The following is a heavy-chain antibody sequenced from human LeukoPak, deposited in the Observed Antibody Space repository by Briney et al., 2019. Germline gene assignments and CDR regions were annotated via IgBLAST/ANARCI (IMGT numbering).Heavy chain of an antibody. D-gene: IGHD3-22*01. CDR3: ARDLSVITNDLTFDY. CDR2: ISSSSSYM. V-gene: IGHV3-21*01. CDR1: GFNFSSYS. J-gene: IGHJ4*02. Sequence: PGGSLRLSCAASGFNFSSYSMNWVRQAPGKGLEWVSSISSSSSYMYYADSVKGRFTISRDNAKNSLYLQMNSLRAEDTAVYYCARDLSVITNDLTFDYWGQGTLVTVSS.